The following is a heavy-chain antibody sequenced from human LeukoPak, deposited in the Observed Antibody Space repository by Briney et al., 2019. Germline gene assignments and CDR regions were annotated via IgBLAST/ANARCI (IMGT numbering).Heavy chain of an antibody. J-gene: IGHJ2*01. V-gene: IGHV3-23*01. D-gene: IGHD5-12*01. CDR2: ISSSGGGT. Sequence: PGVSLRLSCAASGFTFSTYAMSWVRQTPGKGLEWVSAISSSGGGTFYTDSVKGRFTISRDDSKDTLYLQVNSLRAEDTALYYCARGVAPIFWFFDLWGRGTLVTVSS. CDR3: ARGVAPIFWFFDL. CDR1: GFTFSTYA.